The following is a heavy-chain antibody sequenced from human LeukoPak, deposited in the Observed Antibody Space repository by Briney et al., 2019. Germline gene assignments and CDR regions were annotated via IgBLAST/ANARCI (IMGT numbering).Heavy chain of an antibody. CDR2: IYYSGST. D-gene: IGHD1-1*01. V-gene: IGHV4-39*01. J-gene: IGHJ6*03. CDR3: ARHRVNQVPGYYMDV. Sequence: SETLSLTCSVSGGSISSSSYYWAWIRQPPGKGLEWIGSIYYSGSTYYNPSLESRITISVDTSKNQFSLKLSSVTAAETAVYYCARHRVNQVPGYYMDVWGKGTTVTVSS. CDR1: GGSISSSSYY.